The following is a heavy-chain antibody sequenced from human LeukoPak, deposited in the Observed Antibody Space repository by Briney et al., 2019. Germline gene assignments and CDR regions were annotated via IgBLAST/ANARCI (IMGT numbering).Heavy chain of an antibody. CDR2: INPNSGGT. J-gene: IGHJ4*02. Sequence: GASVKVSCKASGYTFTGYYMHRVRQAPGQGLEWMGRINPNSGGTNYAQKFQGRVTMTRDTSISTAYMELSRLRSDDTAVYYCASSYYDSSGYGIDYWGQGTLVTVSS. V-gene: IGHV1-2*06. CDR1: GYTFTGYY. D-gene: IGHD3-22*01. CDR3: ASSYYDSSGYGIDY.